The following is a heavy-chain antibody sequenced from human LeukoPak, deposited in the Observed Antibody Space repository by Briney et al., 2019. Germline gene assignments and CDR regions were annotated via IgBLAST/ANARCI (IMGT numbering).Heavy chain of an antibody. D-gene: IGHD3-22*01. Sequence: SQTLSLTCVVSGGFISSGGYYWGWIRHPPEKGLEWIGSVHHSGITYYNTSLKSRVTISVDKSKNQFSLELTSVTAADTAVYYCARNPPNYYDSSGRMGAFDVWGQGTMVTVSS. J-gene: IGHJ3*01. CDR3: ARNPPNYYDSSGRMGAFDV. CDR1: GGFISSGGYY. V-gene: IGHV4-39*01. CDR2: VHHSGIT.